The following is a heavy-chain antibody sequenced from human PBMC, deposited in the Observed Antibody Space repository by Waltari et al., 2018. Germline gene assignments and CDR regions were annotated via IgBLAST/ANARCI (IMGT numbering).Heavy chain of an antibody. CDR3: ARRYQASGSYYNY. D-gene: IGHD3-10*01. CDR1: GGSISSSDYY. V-gene: IGHV4-39*01. J-gene: IGHJ4*02. CDR2: IYYRGSS. Sequence: QLQLQESGPGLVKPSETLSLTCTVSGGSISSSDYYLAWIRQPPGKGLEWLGTIYYRGSSSDNPSLKSRVTISVDTSRNQFSLKLSAVTAAETAVYFCARRYQASGSYYNYWGQGTLVTVSS.